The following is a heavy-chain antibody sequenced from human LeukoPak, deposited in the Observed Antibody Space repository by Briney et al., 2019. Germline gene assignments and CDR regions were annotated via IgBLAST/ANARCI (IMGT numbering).Heavy chain of an antibody. CDR3: ARWLGNGFDI. CDR2: IHHGGNT. Sequence: SETLSLTCVVSGYPVSSNSSWAWIRQSPGKGLEWIGSIHHGGNTYYHPSLMSRVSMSLDTSKNQCSLTLNSVTAADTAVFYCARWLGNGFDIWGQGTMVTVSS. CDR1: GYPVSSNSS. V-gene: IGHV4-38-2*01. J-gene: IGHJ3*02. D-gene: IGHD6-19*01.